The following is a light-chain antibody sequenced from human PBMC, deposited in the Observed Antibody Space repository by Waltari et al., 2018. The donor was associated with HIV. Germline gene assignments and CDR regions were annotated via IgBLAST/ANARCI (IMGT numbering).Light chain of an antibody. J-gene: IGKJ2*01. CDR1: QSILSPY. CDR3: QQYGGSPVYT. CDR2: QTS. Sequence: EIVLTQSPGTLSLSPGESATLSCRASQSILSPYLAWYQQKPGQAPRLLIFQTSTRAAAIPDRFSGSGSGTDFTLTISRLEPDDFAVYYCQQYGGSPVYTFGQGTKLEMK. V-gene: IGKV3-20*01.